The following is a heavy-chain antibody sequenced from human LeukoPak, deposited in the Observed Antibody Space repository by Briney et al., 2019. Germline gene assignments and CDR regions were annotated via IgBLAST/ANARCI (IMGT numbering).Heavy chain of an antibody. CDR3: ARHPSIAAVGTAAAYFDY. J-gene: IGHJ4*02. V-gene: IGHV4-39*01. Sequence: PSETLSLTYTVSGGSISSSSYYWGWTRQPPGKGLEWIGSIYYSGSTYYNPSLKSRITISADTSKKHSSLKLSSVTAADTAVYYCARHPSIAAVGTAAAYFDYWGQGTLVTVSS. CDR1: GGSISSSSYY. CDR2: IYYSGST. D-gene: IGHD6-13*01.